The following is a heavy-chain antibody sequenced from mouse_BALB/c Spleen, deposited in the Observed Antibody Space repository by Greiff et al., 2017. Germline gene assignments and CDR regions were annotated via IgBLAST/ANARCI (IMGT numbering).Heavy chain of an antibody. D-gene: IGHD2-4*01. Sequence: VKLMESGAELVRPGSSVKISCKASGYAFSSYWMNWVKQRPGQGLEWIGQIYPGDGDTNYNGKFKGKATLTADKSSSTAYMQLSSLTSEDSAVYFCARSGLIYYDYDGFAYWGQGTLVTVSA. CDR2: IYPGDGDT. CDR1: GYAFSSYW. CDR3: ARSGLIYYDYDGFAY. J-gene: IGHJ3*01. V-gene: IGHV1-80*01.